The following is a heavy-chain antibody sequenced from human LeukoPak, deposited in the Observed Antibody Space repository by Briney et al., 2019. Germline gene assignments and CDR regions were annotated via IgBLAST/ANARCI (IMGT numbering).Heavy chain of an antibody. J-gene: IGHJ6*03. D-gene: IGHD3-3*01. Sequence: SQTLSLTCTVSGGSISSGSYYWSWIRQPAGKGLEWIGRIYTSGSTNYNPSLKSRVTISVDTSKNQFSLKLSSVTAADTAVYYCARDFWSGYRYYYYMDVWGKGTTVTVSS. CDR1: GGSISSGSYY. CDR3: ARDFWSGYRYYYYMDV. CDR2: IYTSGST. V-gene: IGHV4-61*02.